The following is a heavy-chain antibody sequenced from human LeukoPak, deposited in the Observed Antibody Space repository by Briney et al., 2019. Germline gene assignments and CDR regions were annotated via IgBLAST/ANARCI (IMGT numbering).Heavy chain of an antibody. D-gene: IGHD3-3*01. CDR3: AKIFSENGYYFDY. Sequence: GGSLRLSCAASGFTFSSYGMSWVRQAPGKGLEWVSAISGSGGSTYYADSVKGRFTISRDNSKNTLYLQMNSLRAEDTAVYYCAKIFSENGYYFDYWGQGTLVTVSS. CDR2: ISGSGGST. V-gene: IGHV3-23*01. CDR1: GFTFSSYG. J-gene: IGHJ4*02.